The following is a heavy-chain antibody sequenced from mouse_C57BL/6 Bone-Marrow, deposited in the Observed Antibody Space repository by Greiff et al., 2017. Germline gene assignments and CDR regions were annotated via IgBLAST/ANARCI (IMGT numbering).Heavy chain of an antibody. Sequence: VKLVESGPGLVQPSQSLSITCTVSGFSLTSYGVTWVRQSPGKGLEWLGVIWSGGSTDYNAAFISRLSISKDNSKSQVLFKMNSMQADDTAIYYCARFYGSSEAWFAYWGQGTLVTVSA. J-gene: IGHJ3*01. CDR1: GFSLTSYG. CDR3: ARFYGSSEAWFAY. V-gene: IGHV2-2*01. CDR2: IWSGGST. D-gene: IGHD1-1*01.